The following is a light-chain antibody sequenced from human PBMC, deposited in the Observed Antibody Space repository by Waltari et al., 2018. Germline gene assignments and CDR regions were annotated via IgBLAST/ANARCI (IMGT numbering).Light chain of an antibody. V-gene: IGLV1-40*01. CDR3: QSYDSSLGGSV. Sequence: QSVLTQPPSVSGAPGQRVTISCTGSSSNIGAGYDVNWYQQLPGEAPKRLIYGNSNRPSGGPDRISGAKSGTSASLAITGLQAEDETDYYCQSYDSSLGGSVFGGGTKLTVL. CDR1: SSNIGAGYD. CDR2: GNS. J-gene: IGLJ2*01.